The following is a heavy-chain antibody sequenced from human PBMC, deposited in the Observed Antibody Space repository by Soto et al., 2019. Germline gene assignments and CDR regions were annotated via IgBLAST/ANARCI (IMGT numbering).Heavy chain of an antibody. V-gene: IGHV1-18*01. CDR1: GYTFTSYG. J-gene: IGHJ2*01. CDR2: ISAYNGNT. D-gene: IGHD4-17*01. Sequence: QVQLVQSGAEVKKPGASVKVSCKASGYTFTSYGISWVRQAPGQGLAWMGWISAYNGNTNYAQKLQGRVTMTTDTATSTAYMELRSLRSDDTAVYYCAREIHDYGDAYWYFDLWGRGTLVTVSS. CDR3: AREIHDYGDAYWYFDL.